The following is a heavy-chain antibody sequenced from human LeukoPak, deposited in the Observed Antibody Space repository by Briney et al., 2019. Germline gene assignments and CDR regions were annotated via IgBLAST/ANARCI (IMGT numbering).Heavy chain of an antibody. CDR2: IYYSGST. V-gene: IGHV4-39*01. J-gene: IGHJ4*02. CDR1: GGSISSSSYY. Sequence: SETLSLTCTVSGGSISSSSYYWGWIRQPPGKGLEWIGSIYYSGSTYYNPSLKSRVTISVDTSKNQFSLKLSSVTAADTAVYYCAGRTVVVVPAAYFDYWGQGTLVTV. D-gene: IGHD2-2*01. CDR3: AGRTVVVVPAAYFDY.